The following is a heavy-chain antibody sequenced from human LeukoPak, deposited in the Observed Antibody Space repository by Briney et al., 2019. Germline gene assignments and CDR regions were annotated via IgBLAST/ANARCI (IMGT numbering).Heavy chain of an antibody. J-gene: IGHJ4*02. CDR2: IYGGDSEI. D-gene: IGHD1-1*01. V-gene: IGHV5-51*01. CDR1: GYRFNSYW. CDR3: ARLSEELEAHFDF. Sequence: GESLKISCKGAGYRFNSYWIGWVRQMPGQGLQWMGVIYGGDSEIRYSPSFQGQVTISADKSINTAYLQWSSLKASDTAMYYCARLSEELEAHFDFWGQGTPITVSS.